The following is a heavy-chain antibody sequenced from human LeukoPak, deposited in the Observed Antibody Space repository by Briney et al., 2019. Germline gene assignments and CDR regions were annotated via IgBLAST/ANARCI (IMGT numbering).Heavy chain of an antibody. J-gene: IGHJ6*02. CDR3: ARDGMVRGVIDYYGMDV. D-gene: IGHD3-10*01. CDR1: GDTFRNYA. Sequence: SVKVSCKASGDTFRNYAISWVRQAPGQGLEWMGRIIAILGVADYAQKFQGRVTITADESTSTASMEVSSLRSEDTAVYYCARDGMVRGVIDYYGMDVWGQGTTVTVSS. CDR2: IIAILGVA. V-gene: IGHV1-69*04.